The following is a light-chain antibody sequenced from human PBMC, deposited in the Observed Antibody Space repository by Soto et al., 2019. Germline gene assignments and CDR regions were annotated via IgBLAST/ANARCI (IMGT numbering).Light chain of an antibody. J-gene: IGKJ4*01. CDR2: DAS. V-gene: IGKV3-11*01. Sequence: EIVLSQSPATMSLSPGERATLSCRTSQSVSRNLAWYQQKPGQAPRLLIYDASQRATGIAARFSGSGSGTDFTLTIGSLEPEDFALYYYQHRSNWPAFGGGTKVDIK. CDR3: QHRSNWPA. CDR1: QSVSRN.